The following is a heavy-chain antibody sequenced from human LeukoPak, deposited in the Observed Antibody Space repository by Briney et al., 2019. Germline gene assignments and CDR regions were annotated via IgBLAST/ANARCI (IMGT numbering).Heavy chain of an antibody. Sequence: SXXXVRQAPGKGLEWVXSISGSGSYIYYADPVRGRFTVSRVNAKTSLYLQMNSLRAEDTAVYYCARDLWTSGLFYYYGMDVWGQGTTVTVSS. CDR1: S. J-gene: IGHJ6*02. CDR3: ARDLWTSGLFYYYGMDV. V-gene: IGHV3-21*01. CDR2: ISGSGSYI. D-gene: IGHD5-12*01.